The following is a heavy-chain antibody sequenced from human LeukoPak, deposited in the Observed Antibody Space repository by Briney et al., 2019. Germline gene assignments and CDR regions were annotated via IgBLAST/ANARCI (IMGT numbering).Heavy chain of an antibody. V-gene: IGHV1-8*02. CDR1: GYTFTGYY. J-gene: IGHJ4*02. CDR2: MSPSSGHT. Sequence: ASAKVSCKASGYTFTGYYMHWVRQATGQGLEWMGWMSPSSGHTGYAQKFQGRVTMTRSTSISTAYMELSSLRSEDTAVYYCARGPPNWGFDYWGQGTLVTVSS. CDR3: ARGPPNWGFDY. D-gene: IGHD7-27*01.